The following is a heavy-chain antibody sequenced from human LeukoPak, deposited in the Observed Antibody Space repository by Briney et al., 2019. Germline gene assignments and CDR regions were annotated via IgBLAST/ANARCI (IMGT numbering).Heavy chain of an antibody. CDR2: IYSGGST. J-gene: IGHJ4*02. CDR3: ASGESYYLES. CDR1: GFTFSGSA. V-gene: IGHV3-66*01. Sequence: GGSLRLSCAASGFTFSGSAMSWVRQAPGKGLEWVSTIYSGGSTYYADSVKGRFIISRDNSKNTLYLQMNSLRAEDTAVYYCASGESYYLESWGQGTLVTVSS. D-gene: IGHD1-26*01.